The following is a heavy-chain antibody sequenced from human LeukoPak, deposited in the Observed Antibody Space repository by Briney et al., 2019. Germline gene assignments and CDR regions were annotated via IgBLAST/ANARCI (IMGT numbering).Heavy chain of an antibody. D-gene: IGHD2-15*01. CDR1: VGTFSSYA. CDR3: ARDPIHCSGGSCYSRAYYYYYGMDV. CDR2: IIPIFGTA. V-gene: IGHV1-69*13. Sequence: SVKVSFKASVGTFSSYAISWVRQAPGQGLEWMGGIIPIFGTANYAQKFQGRVTITADESTSTAYMELSSLRSEDTAVYYCARDPIHCSGGSCYSRAYYYYYGMDVWGKGTTVTVSS. J-gene: IGHJ6*04.